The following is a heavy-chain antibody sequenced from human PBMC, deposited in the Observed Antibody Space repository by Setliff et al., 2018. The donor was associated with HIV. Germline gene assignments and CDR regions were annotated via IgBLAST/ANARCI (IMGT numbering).Heavy chain of an antibody. Sequence: PSETLSLTCTVSGGSISSSSYYWTWIRQPAGKGLEWIGRIYTSGSTNYNPSLKSRVTISLDTSKNQFSLKLSSVTAADTAVYYCATYADRESNRFDPWGQGILVTVSS. V-gene: IGHV4-61*02. CDR3: ATYADRESNRFDP. D-gene: IGHD3-10*01. J-gene: IGHJ5*02. CDR1: GGSISSSSYY. CDR2: IYTSGST.